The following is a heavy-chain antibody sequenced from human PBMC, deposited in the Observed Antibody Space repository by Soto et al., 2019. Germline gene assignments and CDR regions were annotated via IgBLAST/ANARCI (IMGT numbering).Heavy chain of an antibody. CDR1: GGSISSSSYY. CDR3: ARQFITGTYFDY. J-gene: IGHJ4*02. Sequence: QLQLQESGPGLVKPSETLSLTCTVSGGSISSSSYYWGWIRQPPGKGLEWIGSIYYSGSTYYNPSLKSRVTISVDTSKNLFSLKLSSLTAADTAVYYCARQFITGTYFDYWGQGTLVTVSS. V-gene: IGHV4-39*01. CDR2: IYYSGST. D-gene: IGHD1-7*01.